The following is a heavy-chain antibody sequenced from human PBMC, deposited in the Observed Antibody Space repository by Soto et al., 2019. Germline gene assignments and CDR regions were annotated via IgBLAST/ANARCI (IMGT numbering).Heavy chain of an antibody. Sequence: PSETLSLTCAVPGGSFIGYYWSWIRHPPGKGLEWIGEINHSGSTNYNPSLKSRVTISVDTSKNQFSLKLSSVTAADTAVYYCARGITIFGVVPWGQGTLVTVSS. D-gene: IGHD3-3*01. CDR3: ARGITIFGVVP. CDR1: GGSFIGYY. V-gene: IGHV4-34*01. J-gene: IGHJ5*02. CDR2: INHSGST.